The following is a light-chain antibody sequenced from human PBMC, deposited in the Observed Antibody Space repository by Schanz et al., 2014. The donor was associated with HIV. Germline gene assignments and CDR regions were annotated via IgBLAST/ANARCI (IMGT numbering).Light chain of an antibody. Sequence: EIVLTQSPGTLSLSPGGRATLSCGASQRLSSSYLAWYQQKRDQPPRLLIYAASSRASGIPDRFSGSGSGADFTLTISSLEPEDFAVYFCQHRSSWPPYTFGQGTKLDIK. J-gene: IGKJ2*01. V-gene: IGKV3D-20*02. CDR1: QRLSSSY. CDR3: QHRSSWPPYT. CDR2: AAS.